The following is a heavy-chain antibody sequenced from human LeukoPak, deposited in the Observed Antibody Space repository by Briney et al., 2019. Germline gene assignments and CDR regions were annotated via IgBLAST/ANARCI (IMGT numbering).Heavy chain of an antibody. V-gene: IGHV4-59*01. CDR3: AREADGAAYFDY. Sequence: SETLSLTCTVSGGSISSYYWSWIRQPPGKGLEWIGYIYYSGSTNYNPSLKSRVTISVGTSKNQFSLKLSSVTAADTAVYYCAREADGAAYFDYWGQGTLVTVSS. D-gene: IGHD3-10*01. CDR2: IYYSGST. CDR1: GGSISSYY. J-gene: IGHJ4*02.